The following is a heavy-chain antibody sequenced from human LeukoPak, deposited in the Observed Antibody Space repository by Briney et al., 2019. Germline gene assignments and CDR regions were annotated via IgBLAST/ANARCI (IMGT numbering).Heavy chain of an antibody. V-gene: IGHV3-23*01. CDR1: GFTFSSYA. CDR2: ISGSGGST. D-gene: IGHD4-23*01. Sequence: GGPLRLSCAASGFTFSSYAMSWVRQAPGKGLEWVSAISGSGGSTYYADSVKGRFTISRDNSKNTLYLQMNSLRAEDTAVYYCVGTVVTRDFDYWGQGTLVTVSS. J-gene: IGHJ4*02. CDR3: VGTVVTRDFDY.